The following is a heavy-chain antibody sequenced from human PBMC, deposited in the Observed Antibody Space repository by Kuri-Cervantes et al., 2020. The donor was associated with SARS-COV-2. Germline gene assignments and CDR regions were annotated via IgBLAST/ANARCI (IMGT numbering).Heavy chain of an antibody. CDR2: ICRHGGSI. CDR3: ARQVFDAFDI. J-gene: IGHJ3*02. V-gene: IGHV3-9*01. Sequence: SLKISCAASRFTFGDYAMHWVREVPGKGLEWVSRICRHGGSIVFGDSVRGRFTISRDNAKNTLYLQMNSLRAEDTAVYYCARQVFDAFDIWGQGTMVTVSS. CDR1: RFTFGDYA.